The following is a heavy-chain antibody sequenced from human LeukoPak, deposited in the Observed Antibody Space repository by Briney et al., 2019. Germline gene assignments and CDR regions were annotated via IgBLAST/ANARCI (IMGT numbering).Heavy chain of an antibody. Sequence: GGSLRLSCAVSGFTFSSYAMSWVRQAPGKGLEWVSAISGSGGSTYYADSVKGRFTISRDDSKDTLYLQMNSLRAEDTAVYYCAKGANYYGSGTILGYWGQGTLVTVSS. CDR1: GFTFSSYA. V-gene: IGHV3-23*01. CDR2: ISGSGGST. J-gene: IGHJ4*02. CDR3: AKGANYYGSGTILGY. D-gene: IGHD3-10*01.